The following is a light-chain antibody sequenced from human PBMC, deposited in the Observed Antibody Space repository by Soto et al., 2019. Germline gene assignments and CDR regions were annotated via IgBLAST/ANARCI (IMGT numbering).Light chain of an antibody. V-gene: IGKV1-5*03. CDR1: QNIGTW. CDR2: KAS. Sequence: DIQMTQSPSTLSASVGDRVTITCRASQNIGTWLAWYQQKPGKAPNLLIYKASSLESGVPSRFSGSGSGTEFTLTISSLQPDDFATYYCQKYNDYWRTFGQGTKVEMK. CDR3: QKYNDYWRT. J-gene: IGKJ1*01.